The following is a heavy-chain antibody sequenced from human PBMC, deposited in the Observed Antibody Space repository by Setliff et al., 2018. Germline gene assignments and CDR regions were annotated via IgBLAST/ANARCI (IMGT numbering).Heavy chain of an antibody. D-gene: IGHD2-2*01. J-gene: IGHJ3*02. CDR3: TRDTNIVVVPPHRTAFDI. Sequence: ASVKVSCKASGYTFSTYGIAWVRQAPGQGLGWMGWISPYNGYIIYAHKFQGRVTMTTDTSTGTADMELRNLRSDDTAVYYCTRDTNIVVVPPHRTAFDIWGQGTMVTVSS. CDR1: GYTFSTYG. CDR2: ISPYNGYI. V-gene: IGHV1-18*01.